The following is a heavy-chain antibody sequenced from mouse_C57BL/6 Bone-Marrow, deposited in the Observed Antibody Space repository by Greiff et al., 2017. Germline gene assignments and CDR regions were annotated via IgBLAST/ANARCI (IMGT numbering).Heavy chain of an antibody. V-gene: IGHV1-69*01. CDR3: ARENSNYWYFDV. J-gene: IGHJ1*03. CDR1: GYTFTSYW. Sequence: QVQLQQPGAELVMPGASVKLSCKASGYTFTSYWMHWVKQRPGQGLEWIGEIDPSDSYTNYNQKFKGKSTLTVDKSSSTAYMQLSSLTSEDSAVYYCARENSNYWYFDVWGTGTTVTVSS. D-gene: IGHD2-5*01. CDR2: IDPSDSYT.